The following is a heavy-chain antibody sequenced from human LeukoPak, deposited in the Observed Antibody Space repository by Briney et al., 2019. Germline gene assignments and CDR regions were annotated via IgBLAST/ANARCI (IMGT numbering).Heavy chain of an antibody. CDR2: IIPIFGTA. J-gene: IGHJ3*02. V-gene: IGHV1-69*13. D-gene: IGHD2-2*01. Sequence: SVKVSCKASGGTFSSYAISWVRQAAGQGLEWMGGIIPIFGTANYAQKFQGRVTITADESTSTAYMELSSLRSEDTAVYYCARGGVVPAAKAFDIWGQGTMVTVSS. CDR1: GGTFSSYA. CDR3: ARGGVVPAAKAFDI.